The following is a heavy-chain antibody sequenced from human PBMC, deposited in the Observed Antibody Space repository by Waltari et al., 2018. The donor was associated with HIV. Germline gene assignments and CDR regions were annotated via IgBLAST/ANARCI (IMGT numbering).Heavy chain of an antibody. CDR3: ASSGSSTLDN. CDR1: GDSISSRTYY. V-gene: IGHV4-39*02. CDR2: FSSGGTP. D-gene: IGHD6-19*01. Sequence: QLQLQESGPGLVKPSETLSLTCTVSGDSISSRTYYWGWIRQPPGKGLEWIGCFSSGGTPYYIPSLKRRFFISVDTSKNHFSLRLSSVTAADTAVYFCASSGSSTLDNWGQGTLVCVSS. J-gene: IGHJ4*02.